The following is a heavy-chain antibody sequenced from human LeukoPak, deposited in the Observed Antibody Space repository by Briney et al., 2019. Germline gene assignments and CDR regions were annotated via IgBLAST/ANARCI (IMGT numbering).Heavy chain of an antibody. D-gene: IGHD3-22*01. CDR1: GFTFSSYG. J-gene: IGHJ4*02. V-gene: IGHV3-30*03. CDR3: ATDYYDSSGYWTSDY. Sequence: GGSLRLSCAASGFTFSSYGMHWVRQAPGKGLEWVAVISYDGSNKYYADSVKGRFTISRDNSRNTLYLQMNSLRAEDTAVYYCATDYYDSSGYWTSDYWGQGTLVTVSS. CDR2: ISYDGSNK.